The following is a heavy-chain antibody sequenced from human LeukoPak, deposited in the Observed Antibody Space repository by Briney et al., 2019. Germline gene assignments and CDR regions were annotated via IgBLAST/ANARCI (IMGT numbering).Heavy chain of an antibody. J-gene: IGHJ6*03. V-gene: IGHV3-21*01. CDR3: ARDPYSGGYGDYYYYYMDL. CDR2: ITSSSSYI. Sequence: GGSLRLSCVASGFTCSDYSMNWVRQAPGKGLEWVSSITSSSSYIYYADSVKGRFTISRDNAKNSLYLQMNSLRAEDTAVYYCARDPYSGGYGDYYYYYMDLWGQGTTVTISS. D-gene: IGHD1-26*01. CDR1: GFTCSDYS.